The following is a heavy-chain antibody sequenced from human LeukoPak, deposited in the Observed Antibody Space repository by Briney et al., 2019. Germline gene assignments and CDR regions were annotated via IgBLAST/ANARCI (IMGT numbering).Heavy chain of an antibody. D-gene: IGHD4/OR15-4a*01. V-gene: IGHV3-23*01. CDR3: ARDPGAFPYFFDC. CDR1: GFTFSSYA. Sequence: GGSLRLSCAASGFTFSSYAMSWVRQAPGKGLEWVSAISGSGGSTYYADSVKGRFTISRDNSKNTLYLQMNSLRAEDTAVYFCARDPGAFPYFFDCWGQGTLVTVSS. CDR2: ISGSGGST. J-gene: IGHJ4*02.